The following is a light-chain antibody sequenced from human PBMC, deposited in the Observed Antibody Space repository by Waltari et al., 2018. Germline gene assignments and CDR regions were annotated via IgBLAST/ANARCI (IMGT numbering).Light chain of an antibody. CDR2: EVS. V-gene: IGLV2-14*01. J-gene: IGLJ2*01. CDR1: SSDVGVYNH. Sequence: QPALTQPASVSGSPGQSITLSCTGTSSDVGVYNHVTWYQQHPGNAPKLMIYEVSNRPSGVSNRFSGSKSGNTASLTISGLQAEDEADYYCSSYTSSSTRVFGGGTKLTVL. CDR3: SSYTSSSTRV.